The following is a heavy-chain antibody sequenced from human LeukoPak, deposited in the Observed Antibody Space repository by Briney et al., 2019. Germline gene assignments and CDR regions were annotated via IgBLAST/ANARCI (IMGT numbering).Heavy chain of an antibody. CDR2: INHSGST. CDR1: GGSFSGYY. CDR3: ARGLAGRYCSGGSCYFNWFDP. Sequence: SETLSLTCAVYGGSFSGYYWSWIRQPPGKGLEWIGEINHSGSTNYNTSLKSRVTISVDTSKNQFSLKLSSVTAADTAVYYCARGLAGRYCSGGSCYFNWFDPWGQGTLVTVSS. D-gene: IGHD2-15*01. J-gene: IGHJ5*02. V-gene: IGHV4-34*01.